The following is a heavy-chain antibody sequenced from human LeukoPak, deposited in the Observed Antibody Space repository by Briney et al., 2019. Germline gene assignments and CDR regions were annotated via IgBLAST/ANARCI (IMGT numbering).Heavy chain of an antibody. CDR2: IYTSGST. Sequence: SETLSLTCTVSGGSISSYYWSWIRQPAGKGLEWIGRIYTSGSTNYNPSLKSRGTMSVDTSKKQFSLKLSSVTAADTAVYYCARAANWNYGDYYYMDVWGKGTTVTVSS. CDR3: ARAANWNYGDYYYMDV. V-gene: IGHV4-4*07. D-gene: IGHD1-7*01. CDR1: GGSISSYY. J-gene: IGHJ6*03.